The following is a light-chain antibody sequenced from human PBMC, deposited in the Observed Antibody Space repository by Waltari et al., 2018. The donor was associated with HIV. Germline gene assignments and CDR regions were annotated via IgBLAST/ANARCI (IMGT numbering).Light chain of an antibody. CDR3: ATWDDSLKGVV. CDR2: NNN. J-gene: IGLJ2*01. V-gene: IGLV1-44*01. Sequence: QSVLTQPPSASGTPGQRVTISCSGSSSNIGRKTVNCYQQLPGTAPKLLIYNNNQWPSGVPDRFSGSKSGTSASLAISGLQSEDEADYYCATWDDSLKGVVFGGGTKLTVL. CDR1: SSNIGRKT.